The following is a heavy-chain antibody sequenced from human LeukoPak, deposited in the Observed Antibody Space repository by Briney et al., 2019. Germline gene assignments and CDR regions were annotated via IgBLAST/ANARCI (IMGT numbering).Heavy chain of an antibody. Sequence: PGGSLRLSCAASGFTFSSYAMNWVRQAPGKGLEWVSVISGSGGSTHYADSVKGRFTISRDNSKNTLYLQMNSLRAEDTAVYYCANGREIFANVDYWGQGTLVTVSS. CDR1: GFTFSSYA. CDR2: ISGSGGST. CDR3: ANGREIFANVDY. J-gene: IGHJ4*02. D-gene: IGHD3-3*01. V-gene: IGHV3-23*01.